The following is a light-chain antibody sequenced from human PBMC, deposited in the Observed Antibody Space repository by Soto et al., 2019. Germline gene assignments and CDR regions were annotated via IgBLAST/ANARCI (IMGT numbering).Light chain of an antibody. CDR2: AAS. CDR3: QQSYSTPSIT. V-gene: IGKV1-39*01. Sequence: DIKRTQSPSSLSASVRDRVTITCRSSQSISSYLNWYQQKPGKAPKLLIYAASSLQSGVPSRFSGSGSGTDFTLTISSLQPEDFATYYCQQSYSTPSITFGQGTRVEIK. J-gene: IGKJ5*01. CDR1: QSISSY.